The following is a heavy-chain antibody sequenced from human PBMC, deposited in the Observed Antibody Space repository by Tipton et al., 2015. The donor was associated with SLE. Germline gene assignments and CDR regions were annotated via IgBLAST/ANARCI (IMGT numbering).Heavy chain of an antibody. D-gene: IGHD1-20*01. J-gene: IGHJ4*02. V-gene: IGHV4-39*01. CDR2: IYHSGST. CDR1: GGSISSSSYY. Sequence: TLSLTCTVSGGSISSSSYYWGWIRQPPGKGLEWIGSIYHSGSTYYNPSLKSRATISVDTSKNQFSLKLSSVTAADTAVYWCARTTSGITGTNYHFDYWSQGTLVTVSS. CDR3: ARTTSGITGTNYHFDY.